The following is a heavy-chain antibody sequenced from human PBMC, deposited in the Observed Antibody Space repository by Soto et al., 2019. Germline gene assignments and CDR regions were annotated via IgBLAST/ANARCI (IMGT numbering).Heavy chain of an antibody. V-gene: IGHV4-34*01. CDR1: GGSFSGYY. CDR2: INHSGST. J-gene: IGHJ6*03. D-gene: IGHD6-6*01. Sequence: QVQLQQWGAGLLKPSETLSLTCAVYGGSFSGYYWSWIRQPPGKGLEWIGEINHSGSTNYNPSLQSRVTISVDTSKNQFSLKLSSVTAADTAVYYCARGRIAARPFNYYYMDVWGKGTTVTVSS. CDR3: ARGRIAARPFNYYYMDV.